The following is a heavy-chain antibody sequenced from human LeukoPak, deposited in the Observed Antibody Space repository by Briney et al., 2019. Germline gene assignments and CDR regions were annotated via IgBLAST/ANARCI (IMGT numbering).Heavy chain of an antibody. CDR2: ISWNSGSI. Sequence: GGSLRLSCAASGFTFDDYAMHWVRQAPGKGLEWVSGISWNSGSIGYADSVKGRFTISRGNAKNSLYLQMNSLRAEDTALYYCAMLRMVRGPPYAFDIWGQGIMVTVSS. CDR1: GFTFDDYA. V-gene: IGHV3-9*01. CDR3: AMLRMVRGPPYAFDI. J-gene: IGHJ3*02. D-gene: IGHD3-10*01.